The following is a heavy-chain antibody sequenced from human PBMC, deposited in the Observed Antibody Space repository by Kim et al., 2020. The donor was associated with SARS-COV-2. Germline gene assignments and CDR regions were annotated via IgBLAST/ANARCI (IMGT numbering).Heavy chain of an antibody. CDR2: IRKKANSYTT. CDR3: ARGPEAPLRNDGFGI. CDR1: GFTFSDHY. V-gene: IGHV3-72*01. J-gene: IGHJ3*02. Sequence: GGSLRLSCAASGFTFSDHYMEWVRQAPGKGLEWVGRIRKKANSYTTEYAASVKGRFTISRDDSKNSLYLQMNSLKTEDTAVYYCARGPEAPLRNDGFGIWGQGTMVTVSS.